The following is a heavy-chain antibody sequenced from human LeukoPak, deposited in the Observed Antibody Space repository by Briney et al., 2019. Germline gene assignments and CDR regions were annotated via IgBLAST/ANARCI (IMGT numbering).Heavy chain of an antibody. CDR1: GFSFSDYS. CDR3: AREGRAYRYSSSWYPTPSWFDP. V-gene: IGHV3-21*06. CDR2: INSRSNDI. D-gene: IGHD6-13*01. J-gene: IGHJ5*02. Sequence: PGGSLRLSCVASGFSFSDYSMNWLRQAPGKGLEWVSSINSRSNDIYYADSVKGRFTISRDNAKNSLYLQMNSLRAEDTAVYYCAREGRAYRYSSSWYPTPSWFDPWGQGTLVTVSS.